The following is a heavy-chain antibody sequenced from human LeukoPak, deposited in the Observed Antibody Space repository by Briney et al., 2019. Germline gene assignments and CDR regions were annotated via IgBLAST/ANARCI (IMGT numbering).Heavy chain of an antibody. D-gene: IGHD5-18*01. CDR3: TRGGGYSYGSFDY. CDR1: GVIFSNYW. J-gene: IGHJ4*02. Sequence: PGGSLRLSRAASGVIFSNYWMHWVRQTPGKGLVWVSRINRDGSSTSYADSVKGRFTISRDNAKNTLYLQMNSLRAEDTAVYYCTRGGGYSYGSFDYWGQGTLATVS. V-gene: IGHV3-74*01. CDR2: INRDGSST.